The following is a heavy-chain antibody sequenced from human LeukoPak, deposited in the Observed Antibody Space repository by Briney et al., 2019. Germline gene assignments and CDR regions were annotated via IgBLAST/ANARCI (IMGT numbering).Heavy chain of an antibody. D-gene: IGHD6-19*01. CDR3: ARDSSGPGY. Sequence: PGGSLRLSCATSGFTFDNYAMHWVRQAPGKGLEWVSVIYSDGGTFHADSVKGRFTISRDNSKNTLYLQMNSLRAEDTAVYYCARDSSGPGYWGQGTLVTVSS. CDR2: IYSDGGT. J-gene: IGHJ4*02. V-gene: IGHV3-53*01. CDR1: GFTFDNYA.